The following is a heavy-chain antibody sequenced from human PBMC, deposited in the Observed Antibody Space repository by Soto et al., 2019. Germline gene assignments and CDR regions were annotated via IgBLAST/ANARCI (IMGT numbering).Heavy chain of an antibody. CDR3: TRANWYSEY. V-gene: IGHV4-59*11. CDR2: IYYNGNT. CDR1: GGSISNHY. J-gene: IGHJ4*02. Sequence: QVQLQESGPGLVKPSETLSLTCTVSGGSISNHYWIWIRQPPGKGLEWIGYIYYNGNTNSNPPLQSRIPVSLDTSKNQISLQLSSVTAADTAVYYCTRANWYSEYWGQGTLVTVSS. D-gene: IGHD7-27*01.